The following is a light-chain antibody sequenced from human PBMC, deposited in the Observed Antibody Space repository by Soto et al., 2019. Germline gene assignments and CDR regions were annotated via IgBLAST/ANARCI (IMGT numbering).Light chain of an antibody. CDR3: QQRMNWPLP. V-gene: IGKV3-11*01. CDR2: DAS. Sequence: EIGLTQSPATLSLSPGERATLSCRASQTVSSYLLWYQQKRGQAPRLLIYDASNRATGIPARFSGSGSGTDFTLTISSLEPEDFAVYYCQQRMNWPLPFGQGTRLEIK. CDR1: QTVSSY. J-gene: IGKJ5*01.